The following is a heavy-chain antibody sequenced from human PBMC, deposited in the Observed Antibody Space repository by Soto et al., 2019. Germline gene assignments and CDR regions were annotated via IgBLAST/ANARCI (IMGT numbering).Heavy chain of an antibody. D-gene: IGHD1-20*01. CDR2: IIPIFGTA. Sequence: SVKVSCKASGGTINSYASSWVRQAPGQGLEWMGGIIPIFGTANYAQKFQGRVTITADESTSTAYMELSSLRSEDTAAYYCARGVITGTVYYYYGMDVWGQGTTVTVSS. J-gene: IGHJ6*02. V-gene: IGHV1-69*13. CDR1: GGTINSYA. CDR3: ARGVITGTVYYYYGMDV.